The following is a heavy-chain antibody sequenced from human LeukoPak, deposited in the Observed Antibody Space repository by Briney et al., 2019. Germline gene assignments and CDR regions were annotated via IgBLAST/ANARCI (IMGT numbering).Heavy chain of an antibody. CDR2: IYNGGTT. D-gene: IGHD6-6*01. CDR3: AGGGEAARSLAY. V-gene: IGHV3-66*02. Sequence: GGSQRLSCAASGVTRNYMTWVRQAPGKCLEWVSVIYNGGTTYYADSVKGRFTISRDNSKSTLFVYLQMNSLRTDDTALYYCAGGGEAARSLAYWGQGALVTVSS. CDR1: GVTRNY. J-gene: IGHJ4*02.